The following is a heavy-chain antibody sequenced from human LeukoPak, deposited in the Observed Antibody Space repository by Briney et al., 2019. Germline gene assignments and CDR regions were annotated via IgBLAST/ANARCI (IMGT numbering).Heavy chain of an antibody. J-gene: IGHJ4*02. V-gene: IGHV4-59*01. D-gene: IGHD6-13*01. CDR2: IYYSGST. CDR3: ARRYTSSWYFDY. CDR1: GGSISSYF. Sequence: SETLSLTCTVSGGSISSYFWSWIRQPPGKGLEWIGYIYYSGSTNYNPSLTSRVTISVDTSKNQFSLKLSSVTAADAAVYYCARRYTSSWYFDYWGQGPLVTVSS.